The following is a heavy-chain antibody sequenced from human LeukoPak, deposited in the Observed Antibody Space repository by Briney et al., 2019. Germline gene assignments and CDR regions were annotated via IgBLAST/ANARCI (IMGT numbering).Heavy chain of an antibody. CDR2: ILYSGTT. CDR3: AREKWELLPVFDY. J-gene: IGHJ4*02. V-gene: IGHV4-59*01. Sequence: PSETLSLTCTVSGGSISSYYWSWIRQSPGKGLEWIGYILYSGTTNYNPSLKSRVTISVDTSKNQFSLKLNSVTAADTAVYYCAREKWELLPVFDYWGQGTLVTVSS. CDR1: GGSISSYY. D-gene: IGHD1-26*01.